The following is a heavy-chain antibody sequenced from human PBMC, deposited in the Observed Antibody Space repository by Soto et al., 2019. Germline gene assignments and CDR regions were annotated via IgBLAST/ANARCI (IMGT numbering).Heavy chain of an antibody. CDR2: IYFRGNS. V-gene: IGHV4-30-4*01. J-gene: IGHJ4*02. CDR1: GDSITSSPYY. Sequence: QVQLQQSGPGLVKPSQTLSVTCTVSGDSITSSPYYWSWVRQLPGRGLEWIGYIYFRGNSYYNPSIKSRVTISLDRSKMQFPLQWTSVTAADTALYFCARSGGTNSWYGVFDFWGQGTLVNVSS. D-gene: IGHD1-7*01. CDR3: ARSGGTNSWYGVFDF.